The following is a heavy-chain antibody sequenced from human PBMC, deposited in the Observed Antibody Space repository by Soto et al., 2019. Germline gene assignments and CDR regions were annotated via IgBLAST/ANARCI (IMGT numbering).Heavy chain of an antibody. CDR1: GGSISSGGYY. D-gene: IGHD4-17*01. CDR2: IYYSGST. Sequence: QVQLQESGPGLVKPSQTLSLTCTVSGGSISSGGYYWSWIRQHPGKGLEWIGYIYYSGSTYYNPSLKSRVTISVDPSKNQFSLKLSSVTAADTAVYYCAGFTNYGDYVDWFDPWGQGTLVTVSS. J-gene: IGHJ5*02. CDR3: AGFTNYGDYVDWFDP. V-gene: IGHV4-31*03.